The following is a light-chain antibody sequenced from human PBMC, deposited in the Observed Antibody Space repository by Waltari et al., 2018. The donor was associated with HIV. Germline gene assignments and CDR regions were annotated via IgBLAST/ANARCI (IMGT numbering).Light chain of an antibody. CDR1: QRLLHSNGYNY. J-gene: IGKJ4*01. CDR3: MQALQTPLT. CDR2: LTS. Sequence: DLVMTQSPLSLPVTPGEPASISCRSSQRLLHSNGYNYFDWYLQRPGQSPPLLIYLTSNRASGVPDMFSGSGSGTNFTLKISRVEAEDVGVYYCMQALQTPLTFGGGTKVQIK. V-gene: IGKV2-28*01.